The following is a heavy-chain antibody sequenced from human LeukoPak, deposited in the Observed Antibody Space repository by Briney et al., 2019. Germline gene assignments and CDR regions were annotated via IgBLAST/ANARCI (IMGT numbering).Heavy chain of an antibody. V-gene: IGHV3-21*01. Sequence: GGSLRLSCAASGCTFSSYSLNWVRQAPGKGLEWVSSISSSSSYIYYADSVKGRFTISRDNAKNSLYLQMNSLRAEDTAVYYCARSEYYGSGSYRGGDYWGQGTLVTVSS. J-gene: IGHJ4*02. D-gene: IGHD3-10*01. CDR1: GCTFSSYS. CDR3: ARSEYYGSGSYRGGDY. CDR2: ISSSSSYI.